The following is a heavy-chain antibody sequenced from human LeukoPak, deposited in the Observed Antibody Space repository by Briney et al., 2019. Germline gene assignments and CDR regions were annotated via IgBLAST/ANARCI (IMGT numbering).Heavy chain of an antibody. J-gene: IGHJ5*02. Sequence: PSETLSLTCTVSGGSVSSGSYYWSWIRQPPGKGLEWIGYIYYSGSTNYNPSLKSRVTISVDTSKNQFSLKLSSVTAADTAVYCCARRAYSDYGGVSVDPWGQGTLVTVSS. D-gene: IGHD4-11*01. CDR1: GGSVSSGSYY. CDR2: IYYSGST. CDR3: ARRAYSDYGGVSVDP. V-gene: IGHV4-61*01.